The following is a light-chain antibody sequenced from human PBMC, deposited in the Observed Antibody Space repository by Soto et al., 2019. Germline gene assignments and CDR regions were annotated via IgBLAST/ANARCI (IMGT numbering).Light chain of an antibody. CDR2: DGF. V-gene: IGKV3D-20*01. CDR3: QQYNAWPRT. J-gene: IGKJ1*01. CDR1: QSVSSSR. Sequence: DIVLTQSPATLSLSPGERATLSCGASQSVSSSRLAWYQQKPALAPRLLIYDGFLRATGIPDRFSGSGSGTDFTLTITSLQSEDFAVYYCQQYNAWPRTFGQGTKVDIK.